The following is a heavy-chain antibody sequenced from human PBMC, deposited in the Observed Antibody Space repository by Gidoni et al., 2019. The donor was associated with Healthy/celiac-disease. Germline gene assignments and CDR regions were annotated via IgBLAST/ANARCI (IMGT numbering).Heavy chain of an antibody. D-gene: IGHD6-19*01. CDR3: ARDLGTVAGYFDY. CDR2: ISYDGSNK. Sequence: QVQLVGSGGGVVQPGRSLRRSCAASGFTCSSYAMHWVRQAPGKGLEWVAVISYDGSNKYYADSVKGRFTISRDNSKNTLYLQMNSLRAEDTAVYYCARDLGTVAGYFDYWGQGTLVTVSS. J-gene: IGHJ4*02. CDR1: GFTCSSYA. V-gene: IGHV3-30-3*01.